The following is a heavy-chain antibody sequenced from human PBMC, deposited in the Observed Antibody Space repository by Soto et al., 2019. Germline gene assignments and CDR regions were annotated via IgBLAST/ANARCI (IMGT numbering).Heavy chain of an antibody. J-gene: IGHJ4*02. CDR2: VYPSDSDV. Sequence: GESLQISCQGTGYRFSSSWIGCVRQKPGKGLEWLGNVYPSDSDVRYSTAFEGQVTISADNSINTAYLQLLNLKASDTAIYYCTKGANSPFDSWGKGTRVTVSS. CDR3: TKGANSPFDS. D-gene: IGHD3-16*01. CDR1: GYRFSSSW. V-gene: IGHV5-51*01.